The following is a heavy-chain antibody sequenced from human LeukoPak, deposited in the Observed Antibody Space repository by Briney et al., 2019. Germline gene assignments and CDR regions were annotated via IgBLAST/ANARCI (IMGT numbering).Heavy chain of an antibody. CDR3: AELGITMVGGV. J-gene: IGHJ6*04. CDR2: ISSSGSTI. V-gene: IGHV3-48*03. D-gene: IGHD3-10*02. CDR1: GFTFDDYG. Sequence: GGSLRLSCAASGFTFDDYGMSWVRQAPGKGLEWVSYISSSGSTIYYADSVKGRFTISRDNAKNSLYLQMNSLRAEDTAVYYCAELGITMVGGVWGKGTTVTISS.